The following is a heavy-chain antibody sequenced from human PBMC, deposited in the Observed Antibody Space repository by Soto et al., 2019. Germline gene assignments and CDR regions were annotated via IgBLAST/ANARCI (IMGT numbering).Heavy chain of an antibody. J-gene: IGHJ4*02. CDR2: IIPIFGTA. V-gene: IGHV1-69*12. Sequence: QVQLVQSGAEVKKPGSSVKVSCKASGGTFSSYAISWVRQAPGQGLEWMGGIIPIFGTANYAQKFQGRVTLTAAEYTSRGYMELSSLRSEDTAVYYCARENKPLRFFDYWGQGTLVTVSS. CDR3: ARENKPLRFFDY. CDR1: GGTFSSYA. D-gene: IGHD4-17*01.